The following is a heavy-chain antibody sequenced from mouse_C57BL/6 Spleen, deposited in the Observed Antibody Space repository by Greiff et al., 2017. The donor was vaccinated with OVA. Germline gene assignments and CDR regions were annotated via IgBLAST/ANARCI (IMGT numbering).Heavy chain of an antibody. CDR1: GYTFTSYW. CDR3: AGGLRRDYYAMDY. J-gene: IGHJ4*01. V-gene: IGHV1-64*01. Sequence: QVQLQQPGAELVKPGASVKLSCKASGYTFTSYWMHWVKQRPGQGLEWIGMIHPNSGSTKYNEKFKSKATLTVDKSSSTAYMQLSSLTSEDSAVYYCAGGLRRDYYAMDYWGQGTSVTVSS. CDR2: IHPNSGST. D-gene: IGHD2-4*01.